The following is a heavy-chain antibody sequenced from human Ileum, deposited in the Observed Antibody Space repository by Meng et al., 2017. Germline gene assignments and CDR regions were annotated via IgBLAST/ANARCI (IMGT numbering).Heavy chain of an antibody. CDR1: GFTFSSYS. J-gene: IGHJ4*02. Sequence: GALRLSCAASGFTFSSYSMNWVRQAPGKGLEWVSSISSSSSYIYYADSVKGRFTISRDNAKNSLYLQMNSLRAEDTAVYYCAPYYGSGSYSDYFDYWGQGTLVTVSS. CDR2: ISSSSSYI. V-gene: IGHV3-21*01. D-gene: IGHD3-10*01. CDR3: APYYGSGSYSDYFDY.